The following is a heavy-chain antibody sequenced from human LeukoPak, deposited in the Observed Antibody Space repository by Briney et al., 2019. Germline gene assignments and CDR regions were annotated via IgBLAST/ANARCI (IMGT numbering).Heavy chain of an antibody. CDR1: GYTFTSYD. CDR3: ARGLTMVRGVIISYYFDY. CDR2: MNPNSGNT. J-gene: IGHJ4*02. Sequence: ASVKVSCKASGYTFTSYDINWVRQATGQGLEWMGWMNPNSGNTGYAQKFQGRVTITRNTSISTAYMELSSLRSEDTAVYYCARGLTMVRGVIISYYFDYWGQGTLVTVSS. V-gene: IGHV1-8*03. D-gene: IGHD3-10*01.